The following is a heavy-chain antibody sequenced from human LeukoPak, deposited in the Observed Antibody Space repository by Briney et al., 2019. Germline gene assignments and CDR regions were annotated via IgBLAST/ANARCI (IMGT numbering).Heavy chain of an antibody. CDR1: GFTFSSYW. J-gene: IGHJ4*02. D-gene: IGHD3-3*01. CDR2: INSDGSST. V-gene: IGHV3-74*01. Sequence: PGGSLRLSCAASGFTFSSYWMHWVRQAPGKGLVWVSRINSDGSSTSYADSVKGRFTISRDNAKNTLYLQMNSLRAEDTAVYYCARAGYYDFWSGRGSMDYWGQGTLVTVSS. CDR3: ARAGYYDFWSGRGSMDY.